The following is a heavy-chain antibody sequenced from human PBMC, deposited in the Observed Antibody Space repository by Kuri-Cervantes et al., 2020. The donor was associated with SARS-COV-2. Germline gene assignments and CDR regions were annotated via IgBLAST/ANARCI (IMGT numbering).Heavy chain of an antibody. CDR2: IKQDGSEK. CDR1: GFTFSGHW. V-gene: IGHV3-7*03. J-gene: IGHJ6*02. D-gene: IGHD3-10*02. CDR3: ARDDVGDYYYGMDV. Sequence: GESLKISCAASGFTFSGHWIHWVRQAPGKGLEWVANIKQDGSEKYYVDSVKGRFTISRDNAKNSLYLQMNSLRAEDTAVYYCARDDVGDYYYGMDVWGQGTTVTVSS.